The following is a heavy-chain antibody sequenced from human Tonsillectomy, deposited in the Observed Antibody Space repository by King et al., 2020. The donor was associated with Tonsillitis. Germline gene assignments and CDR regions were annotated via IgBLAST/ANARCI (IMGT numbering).Heavy chain of an antibody. CDR1: GFTFDDYT. V-gene: IGHV3-43*01. Sequence: EVQLVESGGGVVQPGGSLRLSCAASGFTFDDYTMHWVRQAPGKGLEWLSLISWDGETTYYTDSVKGRFTISRDNSKNSLYLQMNSLRTEDTALYYCAKGSYFYDGSGYYDPLFFDYWGQGTLVTVSS. CDR2: ISWDGETT. D-gene: IGHD3-22*01. CDR3: AKGSYFYDGSGYYDPLFFDY. J-gene: IGHJ4*02.